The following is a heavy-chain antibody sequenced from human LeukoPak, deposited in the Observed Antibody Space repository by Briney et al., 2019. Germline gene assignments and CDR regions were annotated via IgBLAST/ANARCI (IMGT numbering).Heavy chain of an antibody. CDR2: ISYGGSNE. Sequence: GGSLRLSCAASGFTFSNYGMHWVRQVPGKGLEWVALISYGGSNEYYARSVKGRFTISRDNSKNTLYLQMDSLRAEDTAVYYCAKAAYYDSSGYCFDYWGQGTLVTVSS. D-gene: IGHD3-22*01. J-gene: IGHJ4*02. CDR3: AKAAYYDSSGYCFDY. V-gene: IGHV3-30*18. CDR1: GFTFSNYG.